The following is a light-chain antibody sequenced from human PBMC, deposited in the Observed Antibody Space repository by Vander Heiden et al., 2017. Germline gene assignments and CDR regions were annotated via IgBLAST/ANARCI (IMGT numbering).Light chain of an antibody. CDR3: QSYDSSLSGKV. V-gene: IGLV1-40*01. J-gene: IGLJ1*01. CDR2: GNS. CDR1: SSNNGAGYD. Sequence: QSPLTQPPSVSGAPGQRVTISCTGSSSNNGAGYDVHWYQQLPGTAPKLLIYGNSNRPSGVPDRFSGSKSGTSASLAITGLQAEDEADYYCQSYDSSLSGKVFGTGTKVTVL.